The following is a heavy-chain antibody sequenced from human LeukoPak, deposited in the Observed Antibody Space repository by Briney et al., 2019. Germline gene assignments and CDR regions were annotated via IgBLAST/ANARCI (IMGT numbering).Heavy chain of an antibody. V-gene: IGHV1-24*01. D-gene: IGHD2-2*01. CDR2: FDPEDGET. J-gene: IGHJ4*02. Sequence: ASVKVSCKVSGYTLTELSMHWVRQAPGKGLEWMGGFDPEDGETIYAQKFQGRVTMTEDTSTDTAYMELSSMRSEDTAVYYCATEGCSSTSCYGGFDYWGQGTLVTVSS. CDR3: ATEGCSSTSCYGGFDY. CDR1: GYTLTELS.